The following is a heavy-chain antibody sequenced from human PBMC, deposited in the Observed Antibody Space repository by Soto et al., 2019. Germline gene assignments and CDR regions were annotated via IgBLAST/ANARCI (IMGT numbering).Heavy chain of an antibody. D-gene: IGHD2-15*01. V-gene: IGHV1-69*02. CDR2: IIPILGIA. J-gene: IGHJ4*02. CDR1: GGTFSSYI. Sequence: QVQLVQSGTEVKKPGSSVKVSCKASGGTFSSYIFSWVRQAPGQGLEWMGRIIPILGIANYAQKFQGRLTITADKSTNTAYMDLSSLRSDDTAVYYCAEGYCSGGSCYANYWGQGTLVTVSS. CDR3: AEGYCSGGSCYANY.